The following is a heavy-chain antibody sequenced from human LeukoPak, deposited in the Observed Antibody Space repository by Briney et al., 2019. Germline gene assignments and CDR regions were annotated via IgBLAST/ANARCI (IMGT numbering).Heavy chain of an antibody. Sequence: ASVKVSCKASGYTFTSYAMHWVRQAPGQGLEWMGWINPNSGGTNYAQKFQGRVTMTRDTSISTAYMELSRLRSDDTAVYYCARGASYYDSSGYYLFDYWGQGTLVTVS. V-gene: IGHV1-2*02. CDR3: ARGASYYDSSGYYLFDY. D-gene: IGHD3-22*01. CDR1: GYTFTSYA. J-gene: IGHJ4*02. CDR2: INPNSGGT.